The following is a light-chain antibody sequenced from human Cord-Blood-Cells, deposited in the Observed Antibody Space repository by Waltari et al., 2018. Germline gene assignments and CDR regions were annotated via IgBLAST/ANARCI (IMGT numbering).Light chain of an antibody. V-gene: IGKV3-11*01. CDR3: QQRSNWPYT. J-gene: IGKJ2*01. CDR2: DAS. CDR1: HCVTSY. Sequence: EIVLIQSPATLSLSPGERATRSCRSSHCVTSYLAWYQQKPGQAPRLPIYDASHRATGVPTRFSGSGYGTDLPLSIRSLEPEGFAVYYRQQRSNWPYTFGQGSQLEI.